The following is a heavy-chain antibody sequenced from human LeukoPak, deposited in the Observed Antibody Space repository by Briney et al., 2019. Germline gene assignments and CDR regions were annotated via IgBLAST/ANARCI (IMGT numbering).Heavy chain of an antibody. CDR1: GGSISSSNYY. CDR3: ARRAVTGSNYFDY. D-gene: IGHD6-19*01. CDR2: IYYSGST. J-gene: IGHJ4*02. Sequence: SETLSLTCTVSGGSISSSNYYWGWIRQPPGKGLEWIGSIYYSGSTYDNPSLKSRVTISVDTSKNRFSLKLSSVTAADTAVYYCARRAVTGSNYFDYWGQGSLVTVSS. V-gene: IGHV4-39*01.